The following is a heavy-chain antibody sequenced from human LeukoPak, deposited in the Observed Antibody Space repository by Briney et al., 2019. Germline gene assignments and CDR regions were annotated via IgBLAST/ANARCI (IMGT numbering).Heavy chain of an antibody. J-gene: IGHJ6*02. V-gene: IGHV4-59*01. CDR3: ARVVGPYSSGWYPRSYYYYYGMDV. CDR2: IYYSGST. Sequence: PSETLSLTCTVSGGSISSYYWSWIRQPPGKGLEWIGYIYYSGSTNYNPSLKSRVTISVDTSKNQFSLKLSSVTAADTAVYYCARVVGPYSSGWYPRSYYYYYGMDVWGQGTTVTVSS. D-gene: IGHD6-19*01. CDR1: GGSISSYY.